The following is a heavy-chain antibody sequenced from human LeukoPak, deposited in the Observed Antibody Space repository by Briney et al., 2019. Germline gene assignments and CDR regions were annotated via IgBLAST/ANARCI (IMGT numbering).Heavy chain of an antibody. D-gene: IGHD3-22*01. Sequence: PGGSLRLSCAASGFTFDDYTMHWVRQAPGKGLEWVSAISGSDDRKFYGDSVKGRFTVSRDNSMDTLYLHMSSLRAEDTAMYYCAKGDYYDSSHFDYWGQGVLVIVSS. CDR3: AKGDYYDSSHFDY. V-gene: IGHV3-23*01. CDR1: GFTFDDYT. J-gene: IGHJ4*02. CDR2: ISGSDDRK.